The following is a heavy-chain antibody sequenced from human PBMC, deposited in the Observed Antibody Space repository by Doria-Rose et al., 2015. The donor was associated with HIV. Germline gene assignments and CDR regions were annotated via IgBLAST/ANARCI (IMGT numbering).Heavy chain of an antibody. J-gene: IGHJ6*02. Sequence: VQQVESGGGLLQPGGSLRLSCAGSGFTFSSYAMSWVRQAPWTGLEWVSGTSGSGGNTYYADSVQGRFTISRDNSRKTLYLQMDSLRVEDMAVYYCAKDRYLNSSSSYGMDVWGQGTTVTVSS. CDR1: GFTFSSYA. D-gene: IGHD6-6*01. V-gene: IGHV3-23*04. CDR3: AKDRYLNSSSSYGMDV. CDR2: TSGSGGNT.